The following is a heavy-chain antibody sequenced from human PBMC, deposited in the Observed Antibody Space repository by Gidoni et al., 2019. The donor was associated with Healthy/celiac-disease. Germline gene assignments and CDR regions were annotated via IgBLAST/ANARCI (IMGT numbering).Heavy chain of an antibody. CDR2: ISYDGSNK. CDR1: VFPFRSSA. V-gene: IGHV3-30-3*01. CDR3: AREKTPYCGGDCYSDYYYYGMDV. D-gene: IGHD2-21*02. Sequence: QVQLVESGGGVVQPGRSLRLYCAASVFPFRSSAMHWVPQDPGKGLEWVEVISYDGSNKYYADSVKGRFTISRDNSKNTLYRQMNSLRAEDTAVYYCAREKTPYCGGDCYSDYYYYGMDVWGQGTTVTVSS. J-gene: IGHJ6*02.